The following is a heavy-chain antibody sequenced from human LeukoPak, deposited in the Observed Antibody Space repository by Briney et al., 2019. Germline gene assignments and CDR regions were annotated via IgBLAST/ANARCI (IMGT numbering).Heavy chain of an antibody. Sequence: SVKVSCKASGGTFSSYAISWVRQAPGQGLEWMGRIIPILGIANYAQKFQGRVTITADKSTSTAYMELSSLRSEDTAVYYCARGSYDSSPEKGSSNFDYWGQGTLVTVSS. J-gene: IGHJ4*02. D-gene: IGHD3-22*01. CDR1: GGTFSSYA. V-gene: IGHV1-69*04. CDR2: IIPILGIA. CDR3: ARGSYDSSPEKGSSNFDY.